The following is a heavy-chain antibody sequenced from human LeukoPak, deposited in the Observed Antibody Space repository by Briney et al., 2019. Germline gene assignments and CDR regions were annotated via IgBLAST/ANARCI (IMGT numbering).Heavy chain of an antibody. CDR2: ISGSGSST. V-gene: IGHV3-23*01. CDR1: GVTLSNYG. CDR3: AKRGVVIRVILVGFHKEANYFDS. J-gene: IGHJ4*02. Sequence: PGGSLRLSCAVSGVTLSNYGMSWVRQAPGKGLEWVAGISGSGSSTNYADSVKGRFTISRDSPKNTLYLQMNSLRAEDTAVYFCAKRGVVIRVILVGFHKEANYFDSWGQGALVTASS. D-gene: IGHD3-22*01.